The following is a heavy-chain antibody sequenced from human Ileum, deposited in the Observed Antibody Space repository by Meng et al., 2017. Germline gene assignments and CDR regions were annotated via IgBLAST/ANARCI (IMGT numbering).Heavy chain of an antibody. D-gene: IGHD3-16*02. V-gene: IGHV3-7*01. Sequence: GVLKISCAASGFTFSNYWMSWVRQAPGKGLEWVANINHDGSEEYYVDSVKGRFTISRDNAKNSLYLQMNSLRAEDTAVYYCARGPLKDYVWGSYRWDYWGQGALVTVSS. CDR2: INHDGSEE. CDR1: GFTFSNYW. J-gene: IGHJ4*02. CDR3: ARGPLKDYVWGSYRWDY.